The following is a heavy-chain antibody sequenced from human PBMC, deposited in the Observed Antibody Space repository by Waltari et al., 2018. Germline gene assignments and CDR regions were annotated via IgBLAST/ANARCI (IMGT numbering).Heavy chain of an antibody. J-gene: IGHJ3*02. CDR3: ARHLPGQDAFDI. CDR2: IYYSGST. CDR1: GGSVSSSSYY. V-gene: IGHV4-39*01. Sequence: QLQLQESGPGLVKPSETLSLTCTVSGGSVSSSSYYGGWIRQPPGKGLYWIGSIYYSGSTYYTPSLKSRVTISVYTSKNQFSLKLSSVTAADTAVYYCARHLPGQDAFDIWGQGTMVTVSS.